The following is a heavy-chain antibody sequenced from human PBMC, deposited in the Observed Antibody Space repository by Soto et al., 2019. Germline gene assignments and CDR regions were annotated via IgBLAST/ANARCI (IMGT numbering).Heavy chain of an antibody. Sequence: EVQLVESGGGLVQPGGSLRLSCAASGFTVSSNYMSWVRQAPGKGLEWVSVIYSGGSTYYADSVKGRFTISRDNSKNTRYLQMNSLRAEDTAVYYCARDPNRYCSGGSCYVDYWGQGTLVTVSS. CDR1: GFTVSSNY. CDR2: IYSGGST. CDR3: ARDPNRYCSGGSCYVDY. J-gene: IGHJ4*02. D-gene: IGHD2-15*01. V-gene: IGHV3-66*01.